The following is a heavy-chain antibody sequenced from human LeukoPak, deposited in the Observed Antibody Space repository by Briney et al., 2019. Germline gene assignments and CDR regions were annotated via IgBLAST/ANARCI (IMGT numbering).Heavy chain of an antibody. CDR3: AKDGNWARFED. Sequence: PGGSLRLSCAASGFTFDDYGMSWVRQAPGKGLEWVSGINWNGGSTGYADSVKGRFTISRDNAKNSLYLQMNSPTAEDTATYYCAKDGNWARFEDWGQGTLVTVSS. CDR2: INWNGGST. J-gene: IGHJ4*02. V-gene: IGHV3-20*04. D-gene: IGHD7-27*01. CDR1: GFTFDDYG.